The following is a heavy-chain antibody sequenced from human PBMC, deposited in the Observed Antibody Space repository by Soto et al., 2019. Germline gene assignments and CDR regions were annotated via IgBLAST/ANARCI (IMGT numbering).Heavy chain of an antibody. J-gene: IGHJ4*02. Sequence: SETLSLTCTVSGGFIRSSRDYWGWIRQPPGKGLEWIGEINHSGSTNYNPSLKSRVTISVDTSKNQFSLKLSSVTAADTAVFYCAVGSSGFYYIYWGQGIQVTVSS. CDR2: INHSGST. D-gene: IGHD1-26*01. CDR3: AVGSSGFYYIY. V-gene: IGHV4-39*01. CDR1: GGFIRSSRDY.